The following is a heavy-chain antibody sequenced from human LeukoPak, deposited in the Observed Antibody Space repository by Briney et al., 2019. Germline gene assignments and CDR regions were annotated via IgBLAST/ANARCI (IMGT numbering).Heavy chain of an antibody. Sequence: GGSQRLSCAASGFIFSSYEMNWVRQAPGKGLEWVSYISSSGSTTYYADSVKGRFTISRDNAKNSLFLQMNSLRAEDTAVYYCARGGSGWCYRGDYWGQGTLVTVSS. V-gene: IGHV3-48*03. CDR3: ARGGSGWCYRGDY. CDR1: GFIFSSYE. J-gene: IGHJ4*02. CDR2: ISSSGSTT. D-gene: IGHD6-13*01.